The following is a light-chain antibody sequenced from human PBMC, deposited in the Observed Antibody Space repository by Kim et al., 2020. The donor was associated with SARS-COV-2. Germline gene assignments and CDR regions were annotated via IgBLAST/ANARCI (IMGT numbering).Light chain of an antibody. V-gene: IGKV1-8*01. CDR3: QQYHSYPYT. Sequence: AIQMTQSPSSFSASTGDRVAITCRASQDMSSYLAWYQQKPGKAPKLLIHAASTLQSGVPSRFSGSGSGTDFTLTISSLQSEDFATYFCQQYHSYPYTFGQGTKLEI. CDR1: QDMSSY. CDR2: AAS. J-gene: IGKJ2*01.